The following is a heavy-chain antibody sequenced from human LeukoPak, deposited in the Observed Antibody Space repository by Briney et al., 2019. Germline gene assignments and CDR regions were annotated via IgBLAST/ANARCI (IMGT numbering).Heavy chain of an antibody. V-gene: IGHV4-34*01. CDR1: GGSFSGYY. D-gene: IGHD4-17*01. CDR3: ARLSHDATVTNINWYFDL. CDR2: INHSGST. J-gene: IGHJ2*01. Sequence: PSETLSLTCAVYGGSFSGYYWSWIRQPPGKGLEWIGEINHSGSTNYNPSLKSRVTISVDTSKNQFSLKLSSVTAADTAVYYCARLSHDATVTNINWYFDLWGRGTLVTVSS.